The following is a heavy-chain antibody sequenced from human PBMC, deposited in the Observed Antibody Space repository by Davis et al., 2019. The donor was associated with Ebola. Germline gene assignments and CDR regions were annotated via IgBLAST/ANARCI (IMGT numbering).Heavy chain of an antibody. CDR1: GYSFTSYW. Sequence: KVSCKGSGYSFTSYWISWVRQMPGKGLEWMGRIDPSDSYTNYSPSFQGHVTISADKSISTAYLQWSSLKASDTAMYYCARKPRYCSSTSCYGVFDYWGQGTLVTVSS. D-gene: IGHD2-2*01. V-gene: IGHV5-10-1*01. CDR2: IDPSDSYT. J-gene: IGHJ4*02. CDR3: ARKPRYCSSTSCYGVFDY.